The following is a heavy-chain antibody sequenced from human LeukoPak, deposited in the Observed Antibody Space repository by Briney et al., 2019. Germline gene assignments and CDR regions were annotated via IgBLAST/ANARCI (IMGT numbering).Heavy chain of an antibody. CDR1: GFTFGSSG. J-gene: IGHJ5*02. Sequence: GGSLRLSCAASGFTFGSSGMHWVRQAPGKGLEWVAVILYNGSNKYYADSVKDRLSICRDNSKKTLYLQMNSLTVEDTAVYYCARAGGYCSGGSCYRGYSWFDPWGQGTLVTVSS. CDR3: ARAGGYCSGGSCYRGYSWFDP. CDR2: ILYNGSNK. D-gene: IGHD2-15*01. V-gene: IGHV3-33*01.